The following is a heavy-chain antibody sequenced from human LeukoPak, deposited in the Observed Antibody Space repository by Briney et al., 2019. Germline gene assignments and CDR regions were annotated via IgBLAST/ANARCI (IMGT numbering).Heavy chain of an antibody. J-gene: IGHJ4*02. Sequence: SSETLSLTCSVSDDSITMYYWSWIRQPAGKGLEWIGRIYTSGSTNYNPSLKSRVTISVDTSKNQFSLKLSSVTAADTAVYYCAREWAMVRGVIDYWGQGTLVTVSS. D-gene: IGHD3-10*01. CDR3: AREWAMVRGVIDY. V-gene: IGHV4-4*07. CDR2: IYTSGST. CDR1: DDSITMYY.